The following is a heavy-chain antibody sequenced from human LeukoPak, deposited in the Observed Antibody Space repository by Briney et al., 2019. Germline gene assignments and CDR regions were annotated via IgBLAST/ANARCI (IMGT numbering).Heavy chain of an antibody. CDR1: GFTFSSYS. V-gene: IGHV3-48*02. CDR3: ASNYLYSGSSGIYFDY. CDR2: ISSSSSTI. D-gene: IGHD1-26*01. Sequence: GGSLRLSCAASGFTFSSYSMNWVRQAPGRGLEWVSYISSSSSTIYYADSVKGRFTISRDNAKNSLYLQMNSLRDEDTAVYYCASNYLYSGSSGIYFDYWGQGTLVTVSS. J-gene: IGHJ4*02.